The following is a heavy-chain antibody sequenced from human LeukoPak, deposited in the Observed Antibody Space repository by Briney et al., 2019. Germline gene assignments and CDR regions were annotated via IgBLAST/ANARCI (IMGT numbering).Heavy chain of an antibody. CDR1: GFTVSSNY. V-gene: IGHV3-53*01. J-gene: IGHJ4*02. Sequence: GGSLRLSCAASGFTVSSNYMSWVRQAPGKGLEWVSVIYSGGSTYYADSVKGRFTISRDNSKNTLYLQMNSLRAEDTAIYYCARDNGDYLGSGFDYWGQGTLVTVSS. D-gene: IGHD4-17*01. CDR2: IYSGGST. CDR3: ARDNGDYLGSGFDY.